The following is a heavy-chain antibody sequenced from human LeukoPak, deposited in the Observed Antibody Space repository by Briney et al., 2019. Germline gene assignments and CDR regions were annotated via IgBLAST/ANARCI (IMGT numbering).Heavy chain of an antibody. J-gene: IGHJ4*02. CDR1: GYSISSGYY. Sequence: KPSETLSLTCTVSGYSISSGYYWGWIRQPPGKGLEWIGSIYHSGSTYYNPSLKSRVTISVDTSKNQFSLKLSSVTAADTAVYYCARQPSRSYLGSGGRDYWGQGTLVTVSS. CDR2: IYHSGST. V-gene: IGHV4-38-2*02. CDR3: ARQPSRSYLGSGGRDY. D-gene: IGHD1-26*01.